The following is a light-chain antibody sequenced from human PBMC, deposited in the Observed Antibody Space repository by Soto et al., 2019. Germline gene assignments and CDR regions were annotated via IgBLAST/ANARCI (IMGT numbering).Light chain of an antibody. V-gene: IGKV1-12*01. Sequence: IQMTQSPSTVSASVGDGINISCRAAQDIGDWLAWYQQRPRKAPKLLIFHASTLHSGVPPRFSGTRSGTIFTLTVSALQPEDFATYYCQQGKTFPYTFGQGTRLET. CDR3: QQGKTFPYT. J-gene: IGKJ2*01. CDR2: HAS. CDR1: QDIGDW.